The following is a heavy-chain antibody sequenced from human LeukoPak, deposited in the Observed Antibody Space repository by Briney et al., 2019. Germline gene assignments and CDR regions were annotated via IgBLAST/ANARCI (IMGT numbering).Heavy chain of an antibody. CDR1: GYILTGYA. Sequence: ASVKVSCVHSGYILTGYAIQWVREAPGQGLEWMGWIDANNGRTKYTETFQGRVTMTRDTSASTAYMELSGLKSEDTAVYYCARARWTCSGTTYYLDYWGQGTLVTVSS. J-gene: IGHJ4*01. CDR2: IDANNGRT. CDR3: ARARWTCSGTTYYLDY. V-gene: IGHV1-3*01. D-gene: IGHD3-10*02.